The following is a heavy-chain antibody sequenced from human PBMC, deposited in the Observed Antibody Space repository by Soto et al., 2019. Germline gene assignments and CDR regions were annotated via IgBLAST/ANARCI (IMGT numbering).Heavy chain of an antibody. J-gene: IGHJ4*02. Sequence: QVQLVQSGAEVKKPGASVKVSCKASGYTFTSYAMHWVRQAPGQRLEWMGWINAGNGNTKYSQKFQGRVTTTRDTSASTAYMELRSRRSEDTAGDYCARDLQADCWGQGTRVTVSS. CDR3: ARDLQADC. CDR1: GYTFTSYA. CDR2: INAGNGNT. V-gene: IGHV1-3*01.